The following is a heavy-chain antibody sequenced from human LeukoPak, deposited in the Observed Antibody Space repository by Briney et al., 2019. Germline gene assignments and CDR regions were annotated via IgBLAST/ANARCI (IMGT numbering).Heavy chain of an antibody. CDR2: ISGSGGST. V-gene: IGHV3-23*01. CDR3: AKESSSWKDYFDY. D-gene: IGHD6-13*01. CDR1: GFTFSNAW. J-gene: IGHJ4*02. Sequence: PGGSLRLSCTASGFTFSNAWMSWVRQAPGKGLEWVSAISGSGGSTYYADSVKGRFTISRDNSKNTLYLQMNSLRAEDTAVYYCAKESSSWKDYFDYWGQGTLVTVSS.